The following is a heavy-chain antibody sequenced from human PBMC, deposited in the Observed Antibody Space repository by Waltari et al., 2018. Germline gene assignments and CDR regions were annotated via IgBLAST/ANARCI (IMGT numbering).Heavy chain of an antibody. CDR1: GGTFTDYP. Sequence: QVQLVQSGAEVKKPGSSVKVSCKTSGGTFTDYPFNWVRQAPRQGLEWMGRIVPLGDIANYTQEFQGRATFTADTSTRTAYMTLRNLRSEDTAVYYCARADYYDSSGLDHWGPGTLVTVSS. J-gene: IGHJ4*02. D-gene: IGHD3-22*01. V-gene: IGHV1-69*04. CDR3: ARADYYDSSGLDH. CDR2: IVPLGDIA.